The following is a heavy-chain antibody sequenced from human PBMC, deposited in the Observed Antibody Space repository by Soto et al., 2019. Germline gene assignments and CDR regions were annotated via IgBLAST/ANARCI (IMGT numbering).Heavy chain of an antibody. J-gene: IGHJ1*01. CDR2: LYISGST. CDR3: ARAEGNSGGSAESFQH. D-gene: IGHD2-15*01. V-gene: IGHV3-53*01. CDR1: EFTVSSNY. Sequence: EVQLVESGGDLIQPGGSLRLSCAASEFTVSSNYMGWVRQAPGKGLEWVSVLYISGSTYYADSVKGRFTISRDSSKNTLYLQMNILRAEDTALYYCARAEGNSGGSAESFQHWGQGTLVTVSS.